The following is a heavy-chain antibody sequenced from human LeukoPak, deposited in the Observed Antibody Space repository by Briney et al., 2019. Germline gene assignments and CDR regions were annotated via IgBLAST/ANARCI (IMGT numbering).Heavy chain of an antibody. V-gene: IGHV4-34*01. J-gene: IGHJ4*02. CDR1: GGSFSGYY. Sequence: SETLSLTCAVYGGSFSGYYWSWIRQPPGKGLEWIGEINHSGSTNYNPSLKSRVTISVDTSKNQFSLKLSSVIAADTAVYYCGVSSSSSKGSFDYWGQGTLVTVSS. CDR3: GVSSSSSKGSFDY. CDR2: INHSGST. D-gene: IGHD2-2*01.